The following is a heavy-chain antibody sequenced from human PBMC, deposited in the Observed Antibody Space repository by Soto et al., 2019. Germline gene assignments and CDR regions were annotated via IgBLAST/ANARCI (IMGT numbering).Heavy chain of an antibody. Sequence: QQLGSLRLSCAASGFTFSSYGMHWVRQAPGKGLEWVAVIWYDGSNKYYADSVKGRFTISRDNSKNTLYLQMNSLRAEDTAVYYCARAAISSCVYYYYYYYMDVWGKGTTVTVSS. CDR2: IWYDGSNK. CDR1: GFTFSSYG. D-gene: IGHD2-15*01. V-gene: IGHV3-33*01. CDR3: ARAAISSCVYYYYYYYMDV. J-gene: IGHJ6*03.